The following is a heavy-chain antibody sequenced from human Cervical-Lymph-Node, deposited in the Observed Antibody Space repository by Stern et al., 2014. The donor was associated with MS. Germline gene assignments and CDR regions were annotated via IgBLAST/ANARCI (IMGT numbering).Heavy chain of an antibody. CDR1: GYSFTTQW. CDR2: IFSVDSDS. Sequence: VQLVESGAEVKKPGVSLKLSCKGSGYSFTTQWIGSVLQLPGKRLEWMGIIFSVDSDSRYSTSFQAPATLSADNSINPTYLQWSRLKASDTAFYYCARLGINSPVQYWGQGTLVTVSS. D-gene: IGHD1-26*01. CDR3: ARLGINSPVQY. V-gene: IGHV5-51*01. J-gene: IGHJ4*02.